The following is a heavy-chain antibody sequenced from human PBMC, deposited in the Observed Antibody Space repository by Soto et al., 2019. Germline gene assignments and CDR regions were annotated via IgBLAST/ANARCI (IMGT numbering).Heavy chain of an antibody. CDR2: ISYDGSNK. V-gene: IGHV3-30*18. Sequence: GGSLRLSCAASGFTFSSYGMHWVRQAPGRGLEWVAVISYDGSNKYYADSVKGRFTISRDNSKNTLYLQMNSLRAEDTAVYYCAKVLSGSGSYYNVGGMDVWGQGTTVTVSS. CDR1: GFTFSSYG. J-gene: IGHJ6*02. CDR3: AKVLSGSGSYYNVGGMDV. D-gene: IGHD3-10*01.